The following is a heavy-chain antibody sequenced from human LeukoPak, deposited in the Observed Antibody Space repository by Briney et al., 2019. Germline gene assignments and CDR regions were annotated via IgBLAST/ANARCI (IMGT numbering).Heavy chain of an antibody. V-gene: IGHV3-23*01. CDR3: AKVYVWNEYYFDY. CDR1: GFTFSSYS. J-gene: IGHJ4*02. Sequence: GGSLRLSCAASGFTFSSYSMNWVRQAPGKGLEWVSTINHNGGNTYYADSVKGRFTISRDNSKNTLYLQMNSLRAEDTAVYYCAKVYVWNEYYFDYWGQGTLVTVSS. CDR2: INHNGGNT. D-gene: IGHD1-1*01.